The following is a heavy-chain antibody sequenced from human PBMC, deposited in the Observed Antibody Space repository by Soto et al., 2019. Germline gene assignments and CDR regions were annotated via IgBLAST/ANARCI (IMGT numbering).Heavy chain of an antibody. Sequence: PSETLSLTCSVSGASIRSGGYYWSWIRQHPGKDLEWIGYISYSGRTYYNPSLKSRVTISLDTSKNQFSLRLSSVTAADTAVYYCAGGEVDAFDIWGQGTMVT. CDR2: ISYSGRT. CDR1: GASIRSGGYY. CDR3: AGGEVDAFDI. D-gene: IGHD3-3*01. J-gene: IGHJ3*02. V-gene: IGHV4-31*03.